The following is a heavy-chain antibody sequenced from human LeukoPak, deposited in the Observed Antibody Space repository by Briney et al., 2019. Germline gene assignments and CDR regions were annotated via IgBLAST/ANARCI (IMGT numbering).Heavy chain of an antibody. Sequence: PGASLRLYCAASGFTFSSYAMSWVRQATGKGLEWVSAISGSGGSTYYADSVKGRFTISRDNSKNTLYLQMNSLRAEDTAVYYCAKDLLSAAAGTDPWGQGTLVTVSS. CDR2: ISGSGGST. CDR3: AKDLLSAAAGTDP. J-gene: IGHJ5*02. CDR1: GFTFSSYA. D-gene: IGHD6-13*01. V-gene: IGHV3-23*01.